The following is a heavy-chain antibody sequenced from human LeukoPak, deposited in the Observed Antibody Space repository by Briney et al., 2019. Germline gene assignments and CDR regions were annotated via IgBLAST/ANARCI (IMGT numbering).Heavy chain of an antibody. CDR2: ISGSGGST. J-gene: IGHJ4*02. Sequence: GGSLRLSCAASGVTFSSYAMSWARQAPGKGLEWVSVISGSGGSTFYADSVKGRFTISRDNSKNTLYLQMNSLRAEDTAVYYCAREGVTAFDYWGQGTLVTVSS. CDR3: AREGVTAFDY. CDR1: GVTFSSYA. D-gene: IGHD1-14*01. V-gene: IGHV3-23*01.